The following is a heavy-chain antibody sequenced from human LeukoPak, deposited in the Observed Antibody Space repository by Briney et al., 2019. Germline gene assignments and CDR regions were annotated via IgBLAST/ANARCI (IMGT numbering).Heavy chain of an antibody. D-gene: IGHD2-2*02. CDR2: ISGSGGST. CDR1: GFTFSSYS. J-gene: IGHJ4*02. Sequence: GGSLRLSCAASGFTFSSYSMNWVRQAPGKGLEWVSAISGSGGSTYYADSVKGRFTISRDNSKNTLYLQMNSLRAEDTAVYYCAKVVPLLVVPAAIREWGQGTLVTVSS. CDR3: AKVVPLLVVPAAIRE. V-gene: IGHV3-23*01.